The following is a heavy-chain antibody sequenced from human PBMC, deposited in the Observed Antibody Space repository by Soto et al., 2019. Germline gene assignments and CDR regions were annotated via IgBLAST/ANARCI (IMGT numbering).Heavy chain of an antibody. CDR1: GFTFSSYW. J-gene: IGHJ4*02. CDR3: VRDDVGVGIDS. Sequence: PGGSLRLSCAASGFTFSSYWMHWVRQAPEKGLMWVSHINSDGSSTTYADSVKGRFTISRDNAKNTLFLQMNSLRADDTAVYYCVRDDVGVGIDSSGLGTLVTVSS. CDR2: INSDGSST. D-gene: IGHD1-26*01. V-gene: IGHV3-74*01.